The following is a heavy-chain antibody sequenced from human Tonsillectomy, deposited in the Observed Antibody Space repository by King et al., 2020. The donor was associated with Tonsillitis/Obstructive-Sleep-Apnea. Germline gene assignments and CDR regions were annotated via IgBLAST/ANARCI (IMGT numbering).Heavy chain of an antibody. D-gene: IGHD6-13*01. CDR3: ARAGYSSSWSLLDY. Sequence: LQLVQSGGGLIQPGGSLRLSCAASGFTVSINYMSWVRQAPGKGLEWVSVLYIGGSTYYADSVKGRFNIPRDNSKNTLYLQMNSLRAEDTAVYYCARAGYSSSWSLLDYWGQGTLVTVSS. CDR1: GFTVSINY. CDR2: LYIGGST. J-gene: IGHJ4*02. V-gene: IGHV3-53*01.